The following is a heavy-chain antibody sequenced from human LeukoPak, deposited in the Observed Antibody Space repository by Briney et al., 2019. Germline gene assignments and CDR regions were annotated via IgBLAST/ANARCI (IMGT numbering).Heavy chain of an antibody. CDR1: GYSSTSYW. J-gene: IGHJ4*02. D-gene: IGHD6-6*01. CDR3: ARHQGSHSYSSPLDY. V-gene: IGHV5-51*01. Sequence: GESLKISCKSSGYSSTSYWIGWVRQMPGKGLEWMGIIYPGDSDTRYSTSFQGQVTISADKSISTAYLQWSSLKASDTAMYYCARHQGSHSYSSPLDYWGQGTLVTVSS. CDR2: IYPGDSDT.